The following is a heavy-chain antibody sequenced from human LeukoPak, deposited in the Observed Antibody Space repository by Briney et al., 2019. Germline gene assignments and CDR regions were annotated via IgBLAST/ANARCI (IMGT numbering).Heavy chain of an antibody. D-gene: IGHD2-2*02. CDR3: ASIPSLEHYFDY. CDR2: IYTSGST. Sequence: RPETLSLTCTVPGGSISRGSYYWSSIRQPAGKGLEWIGRIYTSGSTNYNPSLKSRVTISVDTSKTQFSLKLSSVTAADTAVYYCASIPSLEHYFDYWGQGTLVTVSS. CDR1: GGSISRGSYY. J-gene: IGHJ4*02. V-gene: IGHV4-61*02.